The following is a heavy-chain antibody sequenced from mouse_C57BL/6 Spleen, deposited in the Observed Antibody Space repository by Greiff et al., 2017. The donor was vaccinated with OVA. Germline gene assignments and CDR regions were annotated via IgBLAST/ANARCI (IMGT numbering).Heavy chain of an antibody. Sequence: EVQLMESGGGLVQSGRSLRLSCATSGFTFSDFYMEWVRQAPGKGLEWIAASRNKANDYTTEYSASVKGRFIVSRDTSQSILYLQMNALRAEDTAIYYCARDDGDLYFDVWGTGTTVTVSS. CDR1: GFTFSDFY. D-gene: IGHD3-3*01. V-gene: IGHV7-1*01. CDR2: SRNKANDYTT. J-gene: IGHJ1*03. CDR3: ARDDGDLYFDV.